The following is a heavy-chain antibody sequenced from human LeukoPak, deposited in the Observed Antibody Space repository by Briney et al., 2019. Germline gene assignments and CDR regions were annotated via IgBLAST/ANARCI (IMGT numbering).Heavy chain of an antibody. CDR3: ARDRSGYSQN. CDR2: IYSGGST. D-gene: IGHD3-3*01. Sequence: GRSLRLSCAASGFTVSSNYMSWVRQAPGKGLEWVSVIYSGGSTYYADSVKGRFTISRDNSKNTLYLQMNSLRAEDTAVYYCARDRSGYSQNWGQGTLVTVSS. J-gene: IGHJ1*01. CDR1: GFTVSSNY. V-gene: IGHV3-66*01.